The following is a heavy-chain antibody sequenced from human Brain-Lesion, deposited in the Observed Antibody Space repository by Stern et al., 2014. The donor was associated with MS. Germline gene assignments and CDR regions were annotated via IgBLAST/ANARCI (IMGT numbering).Heavy chain of an antibody. CDR3: SRRKNDGQIDY. V-gene: IGHV3-72*01. CDR2: IRDKGNGYTT. J-gene: IGHJ4*02. D-gene: IGHD5-24*01. CDR1: GFTFSDHY. Sequence: EVQLVESGGGLVQPGGSLRLSCAASGFTFSDHYMDRVRQAPGQGLAWIARIRDKGNGYTTEYAASVKGRFTISRDDSMNSLYLQMYGLKAEDTAMYYCSRRKNDGQIDYWGQGTLVTVSS.